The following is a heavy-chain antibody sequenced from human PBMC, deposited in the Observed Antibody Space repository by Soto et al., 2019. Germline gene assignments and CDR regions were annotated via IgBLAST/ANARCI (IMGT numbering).Heavy chain of an antibody. CDR3: ARRARPDFYYMDV. D-gene: IGHD6-6*01. Sequence: EVQLAESGGGLAQPGGSLRLSCAASGFTLSGYAMDWVRQAPGKGLEYVSGISSNGVGTYYENSVQGRFTISRDNSKNTVYLQKGSLRPEDMAVYYCARRARPDFYYMDVWGKGTTVTVSS. V-gene: IGHV3-64*01. J-gene: IGHJ6*03. CDR1: GFTLSGYA. CDR2: ISSNGVGT.